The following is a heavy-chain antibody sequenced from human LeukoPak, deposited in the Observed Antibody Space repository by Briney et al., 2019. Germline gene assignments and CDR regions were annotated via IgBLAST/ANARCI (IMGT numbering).Heavy chain of an antibody. Sequence: PGGSLRLSCAASGFTFSSYKMNWVRQAPGKGLEWVSYISGSSNTIYYADSVKGRFTISRDNAKNSLYLQMNSLRDEDTAVYYCARAGSYYDSSGYYFPLDCWGQGTLVTVSS. CDR3: ARAGSYYDSSGYYFPLDC. CDR1: GFTFSSYK. J-gene: IGHJ4*02. CDR2: ISGSSNTI. V-gene: IGHV3-48*02. D-gene: IGHD3-22*01.